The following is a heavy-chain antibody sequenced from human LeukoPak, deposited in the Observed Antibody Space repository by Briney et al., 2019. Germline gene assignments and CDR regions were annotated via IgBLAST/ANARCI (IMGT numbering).Heavy chain of an antibody. J-gene: IGHJ4*02. CDR2: ITNDGSST. D-gene: IGHD6-13*01. V-gene: IGHV3-74*01. CDR3: ARDHSSLDY. CDR1: GFDFSSNW. Sequence: GGSLRLSCAASGFDFSSNWMHWVRQAPGKGLVWVSRITNDGSSTTYADSVKGRFTISRDNSKNTLYLQMNSLRAEDTAVYYCARDHSSLDYWGQGTLVTVSS.